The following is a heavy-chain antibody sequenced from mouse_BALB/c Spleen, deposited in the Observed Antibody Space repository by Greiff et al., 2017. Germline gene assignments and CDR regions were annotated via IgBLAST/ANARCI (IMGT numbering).Heavy chain of an antibody. D-gene: IGHD2-10*02. CDR1: GFTFSSYG. V-gene: IGHV5-6-3*01. CDR2: INSNGGST. J-gene: IGHJ3*01. Sequence: EVKLMESGGGLVQPGGSLKLSCAASGFTFSSYGMSWVRQTPDKRLELVATINSNGGSTYYPDSVKGRFTISRDNAKNTLYLQMSSLKSEDTAMYYCARDGYGNYVLAYWGQGTLVTVSA. CDR3: ARDGYGNYVLAY.